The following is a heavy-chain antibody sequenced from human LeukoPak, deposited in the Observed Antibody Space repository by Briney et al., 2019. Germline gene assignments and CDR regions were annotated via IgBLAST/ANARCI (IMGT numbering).Heavy chain of an antibody. D-gene: IGHD3-9*01. V-gene: IGHV4-61*01. Sequence: PSETLSLTCTVSGGSVSSGSYYWSWIRQPPGKGLEWIGYIYYSGSTNYNPSPKSRVTISVDRSKNQFSLKLSSVTAADTAVYYCARGDWLFDYWGQGTLVTVSS. CDR2: IYYSGST. J-gene: IGHJ4*02. CDR1: GGSVSSGSYY. CDR3: ARGDWLFDY.